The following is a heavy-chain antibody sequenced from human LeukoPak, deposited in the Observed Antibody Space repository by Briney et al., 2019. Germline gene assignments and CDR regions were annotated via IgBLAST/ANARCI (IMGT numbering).Heavy chain of an antibody. Sequence: PAGSLRLSCVASGFSFSDYAMHWVRQAPGKGLGWVAGISADGRDKYYIDSVRGRFTISRDNSKTTVFLQMNSLEVEDTAVYYCATPLTSKWSSSWYSGHFDYWGQGALVTVPS. CDR2: ISADGRDK. D-gene: IGHD6-13*01. V-gene: IGHV3-30*04. CDR1: GFSFSDYA. CDR3: ATPLTSKWSSSWYSGHFDY. J-gene: IGHJ4*02.